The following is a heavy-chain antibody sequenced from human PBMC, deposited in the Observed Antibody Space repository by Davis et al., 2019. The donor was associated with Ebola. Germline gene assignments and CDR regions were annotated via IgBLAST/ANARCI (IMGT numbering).Heavy chain of an antibody. CDR3: ARMGDFNGSGHLEWFDP. J-gene: IGHJ5*02. Sequence: ASVKVSCKASGYTFTSYDINWVRQAPGQGLEWMGWISAYNGNTNYAQKLQGRVTMTTDTSTSTAYMELRSLRSDDTAVYYCARMGDFNGSGHLEWFDPWGQGTLVTVSS. D-gene: IGHD3-10*01. CDR2: ISAYNGNT. V-gene: IGHV1-18*01. CDR1: GYTFTSYD.